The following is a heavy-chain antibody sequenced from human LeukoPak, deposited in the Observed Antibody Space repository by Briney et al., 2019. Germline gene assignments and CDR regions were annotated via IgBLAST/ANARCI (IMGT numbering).Heavy chain of an antibody. J-gene: IGHJ4*02. D-gene: IGHD6-6*01. CDR1: GYTFTSYG. CDR3: AREDSSSSLVDY. Sequence: SVNVSCTASGYTFTSYGISWVRQAPGQGLEWMGGIIPIFGTANYAQKFQGRVTITADESTSTAYMELSSLRSEDTAVYYCAREDSSSSLVDYWGQGTLVTVSP. CDR2: IIPIFGTA. V-gene: IGHV1-69*13.